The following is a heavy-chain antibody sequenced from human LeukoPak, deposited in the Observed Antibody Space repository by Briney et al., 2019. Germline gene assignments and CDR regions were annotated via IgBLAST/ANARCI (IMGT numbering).Heavy chain of an antibody. D-gene: IGHD6-6*01. CDR2: IYPGDSDT. CDR3: ARRAAARPFDY. CDR1: GYTFTNYW. V-gene: IGHV5-51*01. J-gene: IGHJ4*02. Sequence: GESLKISCKGSGYTFTNYWIGWVRQMPGKGLEFMGIIYPGDSDTRYSPSFQGQVTISVDKSINTAYLQWSSLKASDSAMYYCARRAAARPFDYWGQGTLVTVSS.